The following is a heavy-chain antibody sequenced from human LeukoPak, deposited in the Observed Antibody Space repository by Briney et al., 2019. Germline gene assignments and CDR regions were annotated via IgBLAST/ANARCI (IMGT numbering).Heavy chain of an antibody. CDR2: ISAYNGNT. J-gene: IGHJ5*02. CDR1: GYTFTSYG. CDR3: ARHLRFDYGGLGGWFDP. V-gene: IGHV1-18*01. Sequence: ASVKVTCKASGYTFTSYGISWVRQAPGQGLEWMGWISAYNGNTNYAQKLQGRVTMTTATSTSTAYMELRSLRSDDTAVYYCARHLRFDYGGLGGWFDPWGQGTLVIVSS. D-gene: IGHD4-23*01.